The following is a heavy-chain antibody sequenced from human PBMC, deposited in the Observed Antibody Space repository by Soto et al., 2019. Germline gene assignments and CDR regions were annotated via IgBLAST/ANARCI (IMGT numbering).Heavy chain of an antibody. D-gene: IGHD5-12*01. CDR3: ASNVVLVPASPGPYSGYDAFDY. J-gene: IGHJ4*02. CDR1: GFTFSSDS. V-gene: IGHV3-21*01. CDR2: ISSSSSYI. Sequence: PGGSLRLSCAASGFTFSSDSMNWVRQAPGKGLEWVSSISSSSSYIYYADSVKGRFTISRDNAKNSLYLQMNSLRAEDTAVYYCASNVVLVPASPGPYSGYDAFDYWGLGTLVTVSS.